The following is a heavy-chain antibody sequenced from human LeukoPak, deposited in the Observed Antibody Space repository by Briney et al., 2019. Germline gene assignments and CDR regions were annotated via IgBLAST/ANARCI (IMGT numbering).Heavy chain of an antibody. CDR1: GYSFTSYW. CDR3: ARRFGSSWYLDFDY. Sequence: PGESLQISFKGSGYSFTSYWIGWVRPMPGKGLEWMGIIYPGDSDTRYSPSFQGQVTISADKSISTAYLQWSSLKASDTAMYYCARRFGSSWYLDFDYWGQGTLATVSS. D-gene: IGHD6-13*01. CDR2: IYPGDSDT. V-gene: IGHV5-51*01. J-gene: IGHJ4*02.